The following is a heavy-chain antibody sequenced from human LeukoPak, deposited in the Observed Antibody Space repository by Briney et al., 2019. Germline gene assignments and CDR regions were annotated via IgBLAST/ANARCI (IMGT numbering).Heavy chain of an antibody. J-gene: IGHJ4*02. V-gene: IGHV3-15*01. CDR3: TTYIIVVVPAAILVDY. D-gene: IGHD2-2*02. Sequence: GGSLRLSCAASGFTFSSYGMHWVRQAPGKGLEWVGRIKSKTDGGTTDYAAPVKGRFTISRDDSKNTLYLQMNSLKTEDTAVYYCTTYIIVVVPAAILVDYWGQGTLVTVSS. CDR2: IKSKTDGGTT. CDR1: GFTFSSYG.